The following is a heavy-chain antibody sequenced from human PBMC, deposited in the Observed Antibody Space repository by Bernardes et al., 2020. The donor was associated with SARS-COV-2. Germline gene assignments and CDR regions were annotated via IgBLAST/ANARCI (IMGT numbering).Heavy chain of an antibody. CDR3: AHKLAPNSGSYGYFDY. Sequence: SGPTLLKPTQTLTLTCTFSGFSLSTSGVGVGWIRQPPGKALEWLALIYLDDDERYSPSLKSRLTITKDTSKNQVVLTMSNMDPVDTATYYCAHKLAPNSGSYGYFDYWGQGTLVTVSS. V-gene: IGHV2-5*02. CDR1: GFSLSTSGVG. D-gene: IGHD1-26*01. CDR2: IYLDDDE. J-gene: IGHJ4*02.